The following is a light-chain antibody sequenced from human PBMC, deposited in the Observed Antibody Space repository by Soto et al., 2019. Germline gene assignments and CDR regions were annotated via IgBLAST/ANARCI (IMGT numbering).Light chain of an antibody. CDR2: NSN. CDR3: AAWDDSLNGWV. V-gene: IGLV1-44*01. J-gene: IGLJ3*02. Sequence: QSALTQPPSASGTPGQRVTISCSGSSSNIGSNPVNWYQQLPGTAPKLLIYNSNQRPSGVPDRFSGSKSGTSASLAISGLQPEDEADCYCAAWDDSLNGWVFGGGTKVPVL. CDR1: SSNIGSNP.